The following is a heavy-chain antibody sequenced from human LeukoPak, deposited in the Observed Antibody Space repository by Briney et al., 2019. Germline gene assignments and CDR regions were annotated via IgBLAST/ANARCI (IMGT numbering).Heavy chain of an antibody. CDR3: TSSDYTSSDY. V-gene: IGHV1-2*02. D-gene: IGHD2-2*02. CDR2: IDPRSGGT. Sequence: SVKVYCTASGYTFTDYYMHWVRQAPGQGLEWMGWIDPRSGGTNFARKFQGRVTMTRDTSISTAYMELSRLTSDDTAVYYCTSSDYTSSDYWGQGTLVTVSS. J-gene: IGHJ4*02. CDR1: GYTFTDYY.